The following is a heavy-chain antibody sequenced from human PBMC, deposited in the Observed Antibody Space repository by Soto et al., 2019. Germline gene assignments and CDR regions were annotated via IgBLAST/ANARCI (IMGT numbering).Heavy chain of an antibody. Sequence: PSETLSLTCTVSGGSITNDDYYWSWIRQPPGKGLEWIGYIYYSGSTYYNPSLKSRVTISVDTSKNQFSLKLNSVTAADTAVYYCARVRPWLQFHYYGMDVWGQGTTVTVSS. CDR1: GGSITNDDYY. CDR2: IYYSGST. J-gene: IGHJ6*02. CDR3: ARVRPWLQFHYYGMDV. V-gene: IGHV4-30-4*01. D-gene: IGHD5-12*01.